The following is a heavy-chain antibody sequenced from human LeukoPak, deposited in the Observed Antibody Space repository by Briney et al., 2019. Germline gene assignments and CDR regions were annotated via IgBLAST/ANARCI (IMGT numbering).Heavy chain of an antibody. CDR2: INPNSGGT. CDR3: ARGVRRYFDWLFKRPVYSERYYFDY. D-gene: IGHD3-9*01. V-gene: IGHV1-2*02. CDR1: GYTFTGYY. J-gene: IGHJ4*02. Sequence: ASVKVSCKASGYTFTGYYMHWVRQAPGQGLEWMGWINPNSGGTNYAQKFQGRVTMTRDTSISTAYMELSSLRSEDTAVYYCARGVRRYFDWLFKRPVYSERYYFDYWGQGTLVTVSS.